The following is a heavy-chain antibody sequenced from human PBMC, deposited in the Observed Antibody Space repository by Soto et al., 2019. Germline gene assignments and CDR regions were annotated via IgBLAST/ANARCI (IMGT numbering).Heavy chain of an antibody. D-gene: IGHD2-15*01. V-gene: IGHV3-23*01. CDR3: AKDPRSSGGSCYALSFDY. Sequence: RRLSRAASGFSFSSYAMSWVRPAPGEGLEWVSAISGSGGSTYYADSVKGRFTISRDNSKNTLYLQMNSLRAEDTAVYYCAKDPRSSGGSCYALSFDYWSQGTLVTVSS. CDR1: GFSFSSYA. J-gene: IGHJ4*02. CDR2: ISGSGGST.